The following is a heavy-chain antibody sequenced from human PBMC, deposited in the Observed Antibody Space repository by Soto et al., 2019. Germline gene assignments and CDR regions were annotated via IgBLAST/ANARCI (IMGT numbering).Heavy chain of an antibody. J-gene: IGHJ4*02. D-gene: IGHD2-15*01. Sequence: QVQLVESGGGVVQPGRSLRLSCAGSGFTFSNYGLHWVRQAPGKGLEWVAVISYDGSHKYYADSVKGRFTISRDNSNHMPYLQLDNRRADDTAVYYCAKDGAPRYCGRSSCHPAGAYWGQGTLVTVSS. CDR1: GFTFSNYG. CDR2: ISYDGSHK. CDR3: AKDGAPRYCGRSSCHPAGAY. V-gene: IGHV3-30*18.